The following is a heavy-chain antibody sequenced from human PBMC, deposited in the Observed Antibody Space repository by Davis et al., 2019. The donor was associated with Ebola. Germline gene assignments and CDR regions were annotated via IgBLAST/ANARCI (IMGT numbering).Heavy chain of an antibody. CDR1: GGSFSAYH. V-gene: IGHV4-34*01. CDR2: INHSGST. J-gene: IGHJ4*02. D-gene: IGHD5-18*01. CDR3: ARGRRYSYGPPRY. Sequence: SETLSLTFAVYGGSFSAYHCSCICQPQGKGLEWIGEINHSGSTNYNPSLKSRVTISVDTSKNQFSLKLSSVTAADTAVYYCARGRRYSYGPPRYWGQGTLVTVSS.